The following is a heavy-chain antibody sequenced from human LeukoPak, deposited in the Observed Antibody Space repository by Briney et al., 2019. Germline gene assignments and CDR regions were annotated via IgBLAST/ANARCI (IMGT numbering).Heavy chain of an antibody. Sequence: SETLSXTXXXXGGSISSYYWSWIRQPAGKGLEWIGRIYTSGSTNYNPSLKSRVTMSVDTSKNQFSLKLSSVTAADTAVYYCARASIAARQLDYWGQGTLVTVSS. V-gene: IGHV4-4*07. CDR1: GGSISSYY. J-gene: IGHJ4*02. CDR2: IYTSGST. CDR3: ARASIAARQLDY. D-gene: IGHD6-6*01.